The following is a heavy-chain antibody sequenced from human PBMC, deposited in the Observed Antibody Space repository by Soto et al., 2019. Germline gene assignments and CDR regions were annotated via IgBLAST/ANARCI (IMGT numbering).Heavy chain of an antibody. D-gene: IGHD6-13*01. J-gene: IGHJ3*02. V-gene: IGHV3-30*03. Sequence: GGSLRLSCAASGFTFSSYSMNWVRQAPGKGLEWVAIITKNGSNKKYVGSVKGRFTISSDNSKSTLYVQMNSLRVEDTAVYLCARDVGSSSWHALDIWGQGTMVTVPS. CDR2: ITKNGSNK. CDR3: ARDVGSSSWHALDI. CDR1: GFTFSSYS.